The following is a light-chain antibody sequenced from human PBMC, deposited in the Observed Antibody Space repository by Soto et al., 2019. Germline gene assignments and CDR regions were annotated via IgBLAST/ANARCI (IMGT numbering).Light chain of an antibody. CDR3: LQHKTFPWT. CDR1: QGIRSD. Sequence: DIQMTQSPSSLSASVGDGVTIACRASQGIRSDLVWYQQQPGKAPKRLIYAASRLESGVPSRFSASGSGTEVTLTISSLQPEDFATYFCLQHKTFPWTFGQGTKVEIK. J-gene: IGKJ1*01. V-gene: IGKV1-17*01. CDR2: AAS.